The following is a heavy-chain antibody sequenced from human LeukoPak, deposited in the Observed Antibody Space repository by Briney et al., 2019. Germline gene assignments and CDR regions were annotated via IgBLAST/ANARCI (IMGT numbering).Heavy chain of an antibody. CDR3: ARQVSDYFYYYIDV. J-gene: IGHJ6*03. Sequence: SETLSLTRSVSGGSISSSGYYWNWIRQPPGKGLEWVGSIYYSGTTYYNSSLKSRVTISEDTSKNRFSLMLTSVTAADTAVYYCARQVSDYFYYYIDVWGEGTTVIVSS. CDR2: IYYSGTT. V-gene: IGHV4-39*01. CDR1: GGSISSSGYY.